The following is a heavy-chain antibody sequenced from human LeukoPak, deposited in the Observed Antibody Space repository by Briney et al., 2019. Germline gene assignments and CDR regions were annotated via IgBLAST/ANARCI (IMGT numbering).Heavy chain of an antibody. V-gene: IGHV1-2*02. CDR2: INPNSGGT. CDR1: GYTFTGYY. D-gene: IGHD4-11*01. Sequence: EASVKVSCKASGYTFTGYYMHWVRQAPGQGLEWMGWINPNSGGTNYAQKFQGRVTMTRDTSISTAYMELSRLRSEDTAVYYCARGETTVTTPLGYWGQGTLVTVSS. J-gene: IGHJ4*02. CDR3: ARGETTVTTPLGY.